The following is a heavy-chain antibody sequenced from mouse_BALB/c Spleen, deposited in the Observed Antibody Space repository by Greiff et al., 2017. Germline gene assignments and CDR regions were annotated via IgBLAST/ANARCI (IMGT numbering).Heavy chain of an antibody. J-gene: IGHJ3*01. D-gene: IGHD1-1*01. CDR2: ISDGGSYT. CDR3: ASDYGSSPY. CDR1: GFTFSDYY. Sequence: EVKVEESGGGLVKPGGSLKLSCAASGFTFSDYYMYWVRQTPEKRLEWVATISDGGSYTYYPDSVKGRFTISRDNAKNTLYLQMSSLKSEDTAMYYCASDYGSSPYWGQGTLVTVSA. V-gene: IGHV5-4*02.